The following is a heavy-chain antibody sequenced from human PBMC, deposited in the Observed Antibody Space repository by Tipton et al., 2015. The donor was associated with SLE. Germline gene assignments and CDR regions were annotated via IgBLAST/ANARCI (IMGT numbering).Heavy chain of an antibody. J-gene: IGHJ4*02. V-gene: IGHV4-59*12. CDR1: GGSMRNYY. CDR2: VFYGGST. Sequence: GLVKPSETLSLTCTVSGGSMRNYYWSWIRQFPGKGLEWIGYVFYGGSTNYNPSLKSRVTISVDTSKNQFSLNLNSVAAADTAVYYCARFSADSWEPALYFDYWGQGALVTVSS. CDR3: ARFSADSWEPALYFDY. D-gene: IGHD1-26*01.